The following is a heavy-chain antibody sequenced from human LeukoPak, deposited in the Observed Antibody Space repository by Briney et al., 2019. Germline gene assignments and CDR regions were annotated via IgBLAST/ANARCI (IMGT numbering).Heavy chain of an antibody. J-gene: IGHJ4*02. D-gene: IGHD3-10*01. CDR2: INPNSGGT. CDR1: GYTFTGYY. V-gene: IGHV1-2*02. Sequence: ASVKVSCKASGYTFTGYYMHWVRQAPGQGLEWMGWINPNSGGTNYAQNFQGRVTLTRDTSISTAYMELSRLRSDDTAVYFCARAIDYGSGSYLLDYWGQGTLVTVSS. CDR3: ARAIDYGSGSYLLDY.